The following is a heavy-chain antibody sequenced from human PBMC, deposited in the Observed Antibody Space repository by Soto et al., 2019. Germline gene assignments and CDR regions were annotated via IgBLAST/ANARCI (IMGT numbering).Heavy chain of an antibody. CDR2: IRSKAYGGTT. J-gene: IGHJ4*02. Sequence: PGGSLRLSCTASGFTFGDYAMSWFRQAPGKGLEWVGFIRSKAYGGTTEYAASVKGRFTISRDDSKSIAYLQMNSLKTEDTAVYYCTRFLLMTTVTAFDYWGQGTLVTVSS. V-gene: IGHV3-49*03. CDR3: TRFLLMTTVTAFDY. D-gene: IGHD4-17*01. CDR1: GFTFGDYA.